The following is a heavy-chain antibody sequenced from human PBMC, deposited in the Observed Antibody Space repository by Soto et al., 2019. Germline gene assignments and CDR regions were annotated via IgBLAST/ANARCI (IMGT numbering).Heavy chain of an antibody. J-gene: IGHJ5*02. CDR3: GRVVEGATRHTDFGP. V-gene: IGHV4-39*01. CDR1: GGSIQNSHSF. CDR2: VYYSGGA. D-gene: IGHD2-21*01. Sequence: PSATLSRTCAVSGGSIQNSHSFLGWKRQPPGKGLEFIANVYYSGGAHYNPSFKSRVTISVDTATNQVSLRMSSVTAADTAVYFCGRVVEGATRHTDFGPWGQGSPVTVSS.